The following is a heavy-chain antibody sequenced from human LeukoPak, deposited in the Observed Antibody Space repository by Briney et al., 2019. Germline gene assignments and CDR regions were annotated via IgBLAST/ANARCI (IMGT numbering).Heavy chain of an antibody. D-gene: IGHD6-13*01. J-gene: IGHJ4*02. CDR1: GFTFSSYA. V-gene: IGHV3-23*01. CDR3: AKDRGGRQLVPFDY. Sequence: PGGSLRLSCAASGFTFSSYAMSWVRQAPGKGLEWVSAISGSGGSTYYADSVKGRFTISRDNSKNTLYLQMNSPRAEDTAVYYCAKDRGGRQLVPFDYWGQGTLVTVSS. CDR2: ISGSGGST.